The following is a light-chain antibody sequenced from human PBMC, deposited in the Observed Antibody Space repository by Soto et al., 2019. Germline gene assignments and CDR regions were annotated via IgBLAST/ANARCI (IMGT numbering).Light chain of an antibody. J-gene: IGKJ1*01. Sequence: DIQMTQSPSSLSAYVGDRFTITCRASQGISSSLAWYQQKPGKVPKLLIYGASTLQSGVPSRFSGSGFGTDFTLTINGLQPEDVATYCCLNYNSAPRTFGQGTKVDI. CDR1: QGISSS. V-gene: IGKV1-27*01. CDR2: GAS. CDR3: LNYNSAPRT.